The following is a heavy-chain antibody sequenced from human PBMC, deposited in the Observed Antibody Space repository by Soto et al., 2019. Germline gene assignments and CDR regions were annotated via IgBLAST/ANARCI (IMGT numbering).Heavy chain of an antibody. CDR3: ARVWGGAFDF. J-gene: IGHJ3*01. CDR2: IYYSGST. Sequence: SETLSLTCTVSGGSISSYYWSWIRQPPGKGLEWIGYIYYSGSTNYNPSLKSRVTISVDTSKNQFSLKLSSVTAADTAVYYCARVWGGAFDFWGQRTMVTVSS. CDR1: GGSISSYY. D-gene: IGHD3-10*01. V-gene: IGHV4-59*01.